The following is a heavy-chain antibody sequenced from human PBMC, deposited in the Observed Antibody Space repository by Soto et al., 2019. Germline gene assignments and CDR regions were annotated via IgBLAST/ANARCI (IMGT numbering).Heavy chain of an antibody. Sequence: EVQLLESGGTLVQPGGSLRLSCAASGFTFSDYVMSWVRQAPGKGLQWVSAISGRGGSTYYADSVKGRFTISTDNSKNTLYLQMKSLRVEDTAVYYCAKDRGYSSDFDYWGQGTLVTVSS. D-gene: IGHD5-12*01. CDR3: AKDRGYSSDFDY. J-gene: IGHJ4*02. V-gene: IGHV3-23*01. CDR2: ISGRGGST. CDR1: GFTFSDYV.